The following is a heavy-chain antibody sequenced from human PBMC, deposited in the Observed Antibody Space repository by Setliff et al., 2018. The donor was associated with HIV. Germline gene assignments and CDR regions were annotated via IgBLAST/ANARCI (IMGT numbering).Heavy chain of an antibody. Sequence: ETLSLTCTVSGGSISSSSYFWGWIRQSPGKGLEWIGTMHYSGTTYYNLSLKSRVTISVDTSKNQFSLKLRSVTAADTAIYYCARDMTYYYDTSGSLGWFDPWGQGTLVTVSS. J-gene: IGHJ5*02. CDR1: GGSISSSSYF. CDR2: MHYSGTT. V-gene: IGHV4-39*07. CDR3: ARDMTYYYDTSGSLGWFDP. D-gene: IGHD3-22*01.